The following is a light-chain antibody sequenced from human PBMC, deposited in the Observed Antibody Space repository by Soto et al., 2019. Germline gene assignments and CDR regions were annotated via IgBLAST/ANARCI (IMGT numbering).Light chain of an antibody. Sequence: EIVITQSPSTLSLCPLEIATLSCRASQSVSSNLAWYQQKPGQAPRLLIYGASTRATGIPARFSGSGSGTDFTLTISRLEPEDFAVYYCQQYGSSPPITFGQGTRLEIK. CDR1: QSVSSN. CDR3: QQYGSSPPIT. V-gene: IGKV3-20*01. J-gene: IGKJ5*01. CDR2: GAS.